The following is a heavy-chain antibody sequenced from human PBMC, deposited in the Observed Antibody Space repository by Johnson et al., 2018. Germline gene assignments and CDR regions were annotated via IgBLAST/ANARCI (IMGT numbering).Heavy chain of an antibody. D-gene: IGHD2-21*02. CDR3: AGFTGGAWVGTFDV. Sequence: QVQLQESWGGVVQPGRSLRLSCVASGFTFSRHGMHWIRQAPGKGLEWVAVIWYDGSKEYYVESVKGRFTISRDNSKNKLHLQMNSLRAEDTAIYYCAGFTGGAWVGTFDVWGQGTMVTVSS. J-gene: IGHJ3*01. V-gene: IGHV3-33*03. CDR2: IWYDGSKE. CDR1: GFTFSRHG.